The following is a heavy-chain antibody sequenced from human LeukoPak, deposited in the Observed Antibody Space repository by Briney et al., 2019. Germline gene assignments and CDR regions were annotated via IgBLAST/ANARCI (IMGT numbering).Heavy chain of an antibody. J-gene: IGHJ6*02. CDR2: IYYSGST. V-gene: IGHV4-34*09. D-gene: IGHD3-10*01. CDR3: ARAYGYYYYGMDV. Sequence: SETLSLTCAVYGGSFSGYYWSWIRQPPGKGLEWIGYIYYSGSTYYNPSLKSRVTISVDTSKNQFSLKLSSVTAADTAVYYCARAYGYYYYGMDVWGQGTTVTVSS. CDR1: GGSFSGYY.